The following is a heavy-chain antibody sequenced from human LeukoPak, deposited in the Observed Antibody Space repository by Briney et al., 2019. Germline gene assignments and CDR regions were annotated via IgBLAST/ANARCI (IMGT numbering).Heavy chain of an antibody. D-gene: IGHD2-15*01. CDR1: GFTFTNYA. Sequence: ASVKVSFKTSGFTFTNYAIHWVRQAPGPRLEWMGWSDAGNGNTKSSQDFQGRVNITGDTSATAAYMELSSLRSEDTAVYYCARGLRYCAGGTCFEVLDYWGQGTLVTVSS. CDR2: SDAGNGNT. V-gene: IGHV1-3*02. J-gene: IGHJ4*02. CDR3: ARGLRYCAGGTCFEVLDY.